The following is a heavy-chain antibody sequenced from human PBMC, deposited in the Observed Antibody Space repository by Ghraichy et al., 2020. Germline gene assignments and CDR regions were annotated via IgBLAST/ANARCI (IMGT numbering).Heavy chain of an antibody. Sequence: GGSLRLSCAASGFTFSSYSMNWVRQAPGKGLEWVSYISSSSSTIYYADSVKGRFTISRDNAKNSLYLQMNSLRDEDTAVYYCARVPGYNYGYYYGMDVWGQGTTVTVSS. CDR2: ISSSSSTI. V-gene: IGHV3-48*02. CDR1: GFTFSSYS. CDR3: ARVPGYNYGYYYGMDV. J-gene: IGHJ6*02. D-gene: IGHD5-24*01.